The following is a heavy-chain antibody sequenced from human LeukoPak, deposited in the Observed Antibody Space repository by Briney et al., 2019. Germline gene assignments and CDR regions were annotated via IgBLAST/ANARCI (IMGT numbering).Heavy chain of an antibody. V-gene: IGHV3-21*01. CDR2: ISSSSSYI. D-gene: IGHD3-22*01. CDR3: ARQYDSSGYYIEYYFDY. CDR1: GFTFSSYS. J-gene: IGHJ4*02. Sequence: PGGSLRLSCAASGFTFSSYSMNWVRQVPGKGLEWVSSISSSSSYIYYADSVKGRFTISRDNAKNSLYLQMNSLRAEDTAVYYCARQYDSSGYYIEYYFDYWGQGTLVTVSS.